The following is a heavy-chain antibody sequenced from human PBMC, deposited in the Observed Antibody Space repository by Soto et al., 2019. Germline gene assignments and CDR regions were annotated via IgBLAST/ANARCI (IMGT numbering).Heavy chain of an antibody. CDR1: GFTFTSSA. CDR3: AAEYSSSSPQDYYYYGMDV. J-gene: IGHJ6*02. V-gene: IGHV1-58*01. Sequence: SVKVSCKASGFTFTSSAVQWVRQARGQRLEWIGWIVVGSGNTNYAQKFQERVTITRDMSTSTAYMELSSLRSEDTAVYYCAAEYSSSSPQDYYYYGMDVWGQGTTVTVSS. D-gene: IGHD6-6*01. CDR2: IVVGSGNT.